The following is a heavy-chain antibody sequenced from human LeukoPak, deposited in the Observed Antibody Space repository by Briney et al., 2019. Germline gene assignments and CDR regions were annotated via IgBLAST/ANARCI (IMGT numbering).Heavy chain of an antibody. CDR3: ARDSSSWYWSLLPYFDY. J-gene: IGHJ4*02. CDR2: ISAYNGNT. CDR1: GYTFTSYG. Sequence: ASVNVSCKASGYTFTSYGISWVRQAPGQGLEWMGWISAYNGNTNYAQKLQGRVTMTTDTSTSTAYMELRSLRSDDTAVYYCARDSSSWYWSLLPYFDYWGQGTLVTVSS. D-gene: IGHD6-13*01. V-gene: IGHV1-18*01.